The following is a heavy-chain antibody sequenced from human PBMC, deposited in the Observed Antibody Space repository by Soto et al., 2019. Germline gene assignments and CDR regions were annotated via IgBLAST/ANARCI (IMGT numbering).Heavy chain of an antibody. J-gene: IGHJ5*02. CDR2: IYYSGST. CDR3: ARGPTAASGWFDP. D-gene: IGHD6-13*01. Sequence: PSETLSLTCTVSGGSISSGGYYWSWIRQHPGKGLEWIGYIYYSGSTYYNPSLKSRVTISVDTSKNQFSLKLSSVTAADTAVYYCARGPTAASGWFDPWGQGTLVTVSS. CDR1: GGSISSGGYY. V-gene: IGHV4-31*03.